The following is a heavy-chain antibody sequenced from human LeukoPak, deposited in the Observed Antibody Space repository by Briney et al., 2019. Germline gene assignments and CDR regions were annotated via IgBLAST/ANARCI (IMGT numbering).Heavy chain of an antibody. CDR2: ISGSGGST. D-gene: IGHD3-22*01. CDR1: GFTFSSYA. Sequence: GGSLRLSCAASGFTFSSYAMSWVRQAPGKGLEWVSAISGSGGSTYYADSVKGRFTISRDNSKNTLYLQMNSLRAEDTAVYYCATQIGITMIVVVIPDAFDIWGQGTMVTVSS. J-gene: IGHJ3*02. CDR3: ATQIGITMIVVVIPDAFDI. V-gene: IGHV3-23*01.